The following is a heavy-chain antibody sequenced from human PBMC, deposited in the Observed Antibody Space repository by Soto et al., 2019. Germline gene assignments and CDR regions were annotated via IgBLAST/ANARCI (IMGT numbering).Heavy chain of an antibody. D-gene: IGHD1-26*01. Sequence: PSETRSRTCTVSGGSISSSSYYWGWIRQPPGKGLEWIGSIYYSGSTYYNPSLKSRVTISVDTSKNQFSLKLSSVTAADTAVYYCAGGNPGHWFDPWGQGTLVTVSS. V-gene: IGHV4-39*01. CDR2: IYYSGST. CDR3: AGGNPGHWFDP. CDR1: GGSISSSSYY. J-gene: IGHJ5*02.